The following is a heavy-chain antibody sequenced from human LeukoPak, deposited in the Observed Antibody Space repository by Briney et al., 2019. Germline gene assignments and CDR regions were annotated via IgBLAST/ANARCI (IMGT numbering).Heavy chain of an antibody. Sequence: ASVKVSCKASGYTFSSYYMHWVRQAPGQGLEWMGIISPSGDYTSYAQKVQGRVSMTLDTSTSTVYMELNSLESEDTAMYYCARDNSGWSVDYWGQGTLVTVTS. CDR2: ISPSGDYT. CDR1: GYTFSSYY. D-gene: IGHD6-19*01. CDR3: ARDNSGWSVDY. J-gene: IGHJ4*02. V-gene: IGHV1-46*04.